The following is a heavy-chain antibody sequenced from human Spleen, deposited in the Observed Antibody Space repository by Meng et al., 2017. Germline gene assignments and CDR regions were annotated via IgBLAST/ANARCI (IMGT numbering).Heavy chain of an antibody. CDR1: GNSFTSYW. D-gene: IGHD1-26*01. J-gene: IGHJ4*02. CDR3: ARRTKSGNYRYFDS. Sequence: GSLRLSCKGPGNSFTSYWIGWVRQMPGKGLEWMGIIYPDDSDTRYSPSFQGQVTMSADKSINTAYLQWSSLKASDTAMYYCARRTKSGNYRYFDSWGQGTLVTVSS. CDR2: IYPDDSDT. V-gene: IGHV5-51*01.